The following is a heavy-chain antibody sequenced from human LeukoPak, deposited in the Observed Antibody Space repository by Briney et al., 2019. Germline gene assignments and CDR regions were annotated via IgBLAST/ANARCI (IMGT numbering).Heavy chain of an antibody. D-gene: IGHD3-22*01. CDR1: GFPFRTYG. J-gene: IGHJ4*02. CDR3: ATGGDYYYGH. CDR2: AYGDGSNQ. Sequence: PGGSLRLSCAASGFPFRTYGMHWVRQAPGKGLEWVAAAYGDGSNQYYADSVKGRFTISKDISKNTLYVQMNNLRAEDTAVYYCATGGDYYYGHWGQGTQVTVSS. V-gene: IGHV3-33*01.